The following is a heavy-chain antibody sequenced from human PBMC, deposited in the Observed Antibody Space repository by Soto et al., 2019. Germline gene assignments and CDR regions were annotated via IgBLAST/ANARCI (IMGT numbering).Heavy chain of an antibody. J-gene: IGHJ6*02. CDR3: ARQKAGVAMAMDV. Sequence: PGESLKISCKDSGYSFTTYWITWVRQMPGKGLEWMGRIDPSDSYTNYSPSFQGHVTISADKSISTAYLQWSSLKASDTAMYYCARQKAGVAMAMDVWGQGTTVTVSS. CDR1: GYSFTTYW. CDR2: IDPSDSYT. V-gene: IGHV5-10-1*01. D-gene: IGHD6-19*01.